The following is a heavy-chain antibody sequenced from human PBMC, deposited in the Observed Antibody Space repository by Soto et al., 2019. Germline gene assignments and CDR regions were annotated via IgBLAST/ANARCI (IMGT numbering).Heavy chain of an antibody. CDR2: ISVYNGVT. CDR3: ARHRSGPRTLHH. Sequence: ASVKASCKSSGYTFTGYYMHWVRQAPGQGLEWLGWISVYNGVTTYAQKLQGRVSMTTDTSTNTAYMELRSLRSDDTAVYFCARHRSGPRTLHHWGQGTLVTVSS. CDR1: GYTFTGYY. D-gene: IGHD6-25*01. J-gene: IGHJ1*01. V-gene: IGHV1-18*04.